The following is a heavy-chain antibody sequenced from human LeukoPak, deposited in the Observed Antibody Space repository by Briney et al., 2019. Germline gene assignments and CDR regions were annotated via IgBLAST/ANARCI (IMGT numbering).Heavy chain of an antibody. CDR2: IYHSGST. Sequence: SETLSLTCTVSGYSISSGYYWGWIRQPPGKGLEWIGSIYHSGSTYYNPSLRSRVTISVDTSKNQFSLKLSSVTAADTAVYYCARVLAAMAGNWFDPWGQGTLVTVSS. CDR1: GYSISSGYY. V-gene: IGHV4-38-2*02. J-gene: IGHJ5*02. CDR3: ARVLAAMAGNWFDP. D-gene: IGHD5-18*01.